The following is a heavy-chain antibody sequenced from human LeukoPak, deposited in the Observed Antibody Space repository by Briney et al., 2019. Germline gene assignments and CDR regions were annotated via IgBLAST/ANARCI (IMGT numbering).Heavy chain of an antibody. CDR2: IYYSGST. V-gene: IGHV4-59*12. J-gene: IGHJ2*01. CDR1: GGSISSYY. D-gene: IGHD2-2*01. CDR3: ARRRYQLHRRYFDL. Sequence: SETLSLTCTVSGGSISSYYWSWIRQPPGKGLEWLGYIYYSGSTNYNPSLKSRVTISVDTSKNQFSLELSSVTAADTTIYYCARRRYQLHRRYFDLWGRGTLVTVSS.